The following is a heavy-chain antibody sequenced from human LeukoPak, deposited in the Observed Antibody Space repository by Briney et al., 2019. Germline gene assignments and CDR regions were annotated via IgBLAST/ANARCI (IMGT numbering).Heavy chain of an antibody. CDR2: IYHSGST. Sequence: PSETLSLTCAVSGGSISSGGYSWSWIRQPPGKGLEWIGYIYHSGSTYYNPSLKSRVTISVDRSKNQFSLKLSSVTAADTAVYYCAREFKLSLDPWGQGTLVTVSS. J-gene: IGHJ5*02. V-gene: IGHV4-30-2*01. CDR3: AREFKLSLDP. D-gene: IGHD3-16*02. CDR1: GGSISSGGYS.